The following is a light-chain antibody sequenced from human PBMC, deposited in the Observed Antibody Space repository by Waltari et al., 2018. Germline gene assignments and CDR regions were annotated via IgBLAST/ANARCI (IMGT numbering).Light chain of an antibody. CDR2: GVS. V-gene: IGLV2-14*01. J-gene: IGLJ3*02. CDR3: SSYTRINTLM. Sequence: QSALTQPASVSGSPGQSITISCTGTSNDVGFYNYVSWHHTHPGKTPKLMVYGVSYRPAGISNRFSGSKSGNTASLAISGLQADDEADYYCSSYTRINTLMFGGGTKVTVL. CDR1: SNDVGFYNY.